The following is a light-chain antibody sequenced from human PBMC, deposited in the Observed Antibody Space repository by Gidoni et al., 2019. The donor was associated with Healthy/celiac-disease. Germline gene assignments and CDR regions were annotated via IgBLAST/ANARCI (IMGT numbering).Light chain of an antibody. Sequence: IVLTQSPGTLSLSPGERATLSCRASQSVSSSYSAWYQQKPGQAPRLLIYGASSRATGIPDRFSGSGSGTDFTLTISRLEPEDFAVYYCQQYGSSWTFGQGTKVEIK. J-gene: IGKJ1*01. CDR1: QSVSSSY. V-gene: IGKV3-20*01. CDR2: GAS. CDR3: QQYGSSWT.